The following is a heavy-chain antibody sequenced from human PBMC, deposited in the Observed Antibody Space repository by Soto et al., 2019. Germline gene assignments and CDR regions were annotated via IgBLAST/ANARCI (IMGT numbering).Heavy chain of an antibody. CDR1: GFTFSSYA. D-gene: IGHD3-3*01. J-gene: IGHJ6*02. Sequence: EVQLLESGGGVVQPGGSLRLSCAASGFTFSSYAMSWVRQAPGKGLEWVSAISGSGGSTYYADSVKGRFTISRDNSKSTLYLQMNSLRAEDTAIYYCAKLVKTLLYYDFWASYGMDVWGQGTTVTVSS. V-gene: IGHV3-23*01. CDR2: ISGSGGST. CDR3: AKLVKTLLYYDFWASYGMDV.